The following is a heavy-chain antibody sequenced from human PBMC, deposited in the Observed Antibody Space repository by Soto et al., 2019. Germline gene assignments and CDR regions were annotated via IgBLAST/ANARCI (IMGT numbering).Heavy chain of an antibody. CDR2: IYYSGST. D-gene: IGHD6-19*01. CDR3: AQGAAVVFY. V-gene: IGHV4-30-4*01. CDR1: GGSISSGDYY. J-gene: IGHJ4*02. Sequence: QVQLQESGPGLVKPSQTLSLTCTVSGGSISSGDYYWSWIRQPPGKGLEWIGYIYYSGSTYYNPSPXXRXTXXGDTSKHQFALKLSAVTAADTAVYYCAQGAAVVFYWGQGTLVTVSS.